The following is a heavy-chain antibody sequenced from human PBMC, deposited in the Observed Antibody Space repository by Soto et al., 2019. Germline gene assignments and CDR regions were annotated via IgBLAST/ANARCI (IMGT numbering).Heavy chain of an antibody. CDR3: SRDRHSSSSGYFEY. CDR1: GFTFSSYG. CDR2: IWCDGNDK. D-gene: IGHD6-6*01. V-gene: IGHV3-33*01. J-gene: IGHJ4*02. Sequence: QVQLVESGGGVVQPGRSLRLSCAASGFTFSSYGMHWVRQAPGKGLEWVSVIWCDGNDKYYADFVKGRFTISRDNAKNTVSLQMNSLRAEDTAVDYCSRDRHSSSSGYFEYWGQGTLVTVSS.